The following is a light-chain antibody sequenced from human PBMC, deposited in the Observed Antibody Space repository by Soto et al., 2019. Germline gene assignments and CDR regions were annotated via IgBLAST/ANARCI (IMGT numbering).Light chain of an antibody. V-gene: IGKV3-15*01. Sequence: PGDSVSLSCRASQSVSSSNLPWYQQKPGQAPRLLIYGASSRATGIPDRFSGSGSGTEFTLTISSLQSEDFAVYYCQQYDNWPFTFGQGTRVAIK. CDR3: QQYDNWPFT. CDR2: GAS. CDR1: QSVSSSN. J-gene: IGKJ1*01.